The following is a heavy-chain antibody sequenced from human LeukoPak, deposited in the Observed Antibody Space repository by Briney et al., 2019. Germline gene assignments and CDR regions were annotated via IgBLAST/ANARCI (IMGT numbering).Heavy chain of an antibody. Sequence: GGSLRLSCAASGFTFSSYSMSWVRQAPGKGLEWVSFISGSSSLIYYADSVKGRFTISRDNAKNSLYLQMNSLRAEDTAVYYCARDGHYDILTGYFQDWGQGTLVTVSS. CDR2: ISGSSSLI. CDR3: ARDGHYDILTGYFQD. D-gene: IGHD3-9*01. CDR1: GFTFSSYS. J-gene: IGHJ1*01. V-gene: IGHV3-21*04.